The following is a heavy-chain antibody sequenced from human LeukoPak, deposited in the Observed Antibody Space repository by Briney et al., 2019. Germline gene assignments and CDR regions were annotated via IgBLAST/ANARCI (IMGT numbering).Heavy chain of an antibody. D-gene: IGHD6-6*01. CDR2: IYPGDSDT. Sequence: GESLKISCQGSGYKFSSYWIGWVRQMPGKGLEWMGIIYPGDSDTRYSPSFQGQVTISADKSISTAYLQWSSLKASDTAMYYCARQPSRSIAARPVDYWGQGTLVTVSS. CDR1: GYKFSSYW. J-gene: IGHJ4*02. CDR3: ARQPSRSIAARPVDY. V-gene: IGHV5-51*01.